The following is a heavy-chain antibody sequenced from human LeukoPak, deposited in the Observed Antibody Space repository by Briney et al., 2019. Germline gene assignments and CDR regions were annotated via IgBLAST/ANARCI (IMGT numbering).Heavy chain of an antibody. CDR1: EYTFSNYD. J-gene: IGHJ6*04. CDR2: MNPNSVNT. V-gene: IGHV1-8*02. D-gene: IGHD5-12*01. Sequence: GASVKVSCKASEYTFSNYDINWVRQAPGQGLEWMGGMNPNSVNTGSAQKHQGRVTKTRDTSISTAYMEPSNLRSENTAVYYCASPPKQATVAHQYSGSIRHYYGTAVGGVGTTVTAPS. CDR3: ASPPKQATVAHQYSGSIRHYYGTAV.